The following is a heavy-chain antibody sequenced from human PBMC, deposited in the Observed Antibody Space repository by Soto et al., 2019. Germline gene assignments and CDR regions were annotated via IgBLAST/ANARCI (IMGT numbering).Heavy chain of an antibody. Sequence: SEILSLPSTVADGSSSSYYWSWIMQTPGKGLEWIGYIYYSGSTNYNPSLKSRVTISVDTSNHQFSLKLSSVTAADTAVYYCARYSYGYYYYGMDVWGQGTTVTVSS. V-gene: IGHV4-59*01. CDR1: DGSSSSYY. J-gene: IGHJ6*02. D-gene: IGHD5-18*01. CDR3: ARYSYGYYYYGMDV. CDR2: IYYSGST.